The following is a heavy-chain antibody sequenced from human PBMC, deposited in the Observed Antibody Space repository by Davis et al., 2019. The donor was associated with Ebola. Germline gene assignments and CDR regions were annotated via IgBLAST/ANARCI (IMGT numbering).Heavy chain of an antibody. CDR2: IYYSGST. CDR3: ARQGIVTTTGQPLNAFDF. V-gene: IGHV4-59*08. D-gene: IGHD1-1*01. CDR1: NGSLSDYF. J-gene: IGHJ3*01. Sequence: MPSETLSLTCNVSNGSLSDYFWSWIRQPPGKGLEWIGHIYYSGSTKYNPSLKSRVSMSVDTSKNQFSVRLRSLTASDTAVYYCARQGIVTTTGQPLNAFDFWGQGTMVTVSP.